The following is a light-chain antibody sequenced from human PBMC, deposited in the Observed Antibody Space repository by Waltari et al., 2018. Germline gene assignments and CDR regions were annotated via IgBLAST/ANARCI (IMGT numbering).Light chain of an antibody. CDR3: QQYYSTPPIT. Sequence: DIVLTQSPDSLAVSLGERATINCKSSQSVLYSSTNKNYLAWYQQKPGQPPKLLIYWASTRESGVPDRFSGSGSGADFTLTISSLXXXDVAVYYCQQYYSTPPITFGQGTXLEIK. V-gene: IGKV4-1*01. CDR1: QSVLYSSTNKNY. J-gene: IGKJ5*01. CDR2: WAS.